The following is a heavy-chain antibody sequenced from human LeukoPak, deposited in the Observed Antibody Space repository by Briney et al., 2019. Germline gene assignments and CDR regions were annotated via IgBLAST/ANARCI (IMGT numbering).Heavy chain of an antibody. D-gene: IGHD1-26*01. Sequence: ASVKASCKASGYIFTGYYMHWVRQAPGQGLEWMGWINPNSGGTNYAQKFQGRVTMTRDTSIRTAYMELSRLRSDDTAVYYCAAPLGATEAFDYWGQGTLVTVSS. CDR1: GYIFTGYY. CDR3: AAPLGATEAFDY. CDR2: INPNSGGT. V-gene: IGHV1-2*02. J-gene: IGHJ4*02.